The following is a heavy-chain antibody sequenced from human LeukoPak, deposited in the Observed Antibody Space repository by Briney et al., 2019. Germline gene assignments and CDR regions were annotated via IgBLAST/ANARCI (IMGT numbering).Heavy chain of an antibody. CDR3: ARDAGHYDSSGYYPYFDY. J-gene: IGHJ4*02. Sequence: SETLSLTCTVSGGSISSGSYYWSWIRQPAGKGLEWIGRIYTSGSTNYNPSLKSRVTISVDTSKNQFSLKLSSVTAADTAVYYCARDAGHYDSSGYYPYFDYWGQGTLVTVSS. D-gene: IGHD3-22*01. CDR1: GGSISSGSYY. V-gene: IGHV4-61*02. CDR2: IYTSGST.